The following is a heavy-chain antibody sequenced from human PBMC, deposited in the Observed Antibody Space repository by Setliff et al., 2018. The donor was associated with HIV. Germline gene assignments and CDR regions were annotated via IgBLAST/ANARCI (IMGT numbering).Heavy chain of an antibody. J-gene: IGHJ2*01. V-gene: IGHV4-39*01. CDR2: VYYSGTT. Sequence: SETLSLTCSVSSGSISSTSSYWGWIRQPPGKGLEWIVSVYYSGTTYYNPSLKSRVTISVDTSKSQFSLQLNSMTAADTALYYCARRRYNWYFDVWGRGTLVTVSS. D-gene: IGHD1-26*01. CDR3: ARRRYNWYFDV. CDR1: SGSISSTSSY.